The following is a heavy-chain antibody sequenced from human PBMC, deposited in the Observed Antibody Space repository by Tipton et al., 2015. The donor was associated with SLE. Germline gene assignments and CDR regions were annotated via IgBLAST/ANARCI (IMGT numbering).Heavy chain of an antibody. V-gene: IGHV3-23*01. CDR1: GFTFSSYA. D-gene: IGHD6-19*01. CDR2: ISGSGGST. J-gene: IGHJ4*02. Sequence: GSLRLSCAASGFTFSSYAMSWVRQAPGKGLEWVSAISGSGGSTYYADSVKGRFTISRDNSKNTLYLQMNSLRAEDTAVYYCAEQVAVAGTPPLFDYWGQGTLVTVSS. CDR3: AEQVAVAGTPPLFDY.